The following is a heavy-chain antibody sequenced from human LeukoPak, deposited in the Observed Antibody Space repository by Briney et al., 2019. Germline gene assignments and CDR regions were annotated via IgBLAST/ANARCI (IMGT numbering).Heavy chain of an antibody. CDR1: GFTFSSYS. V-gene: IGHV3-48*01. D-gene: IGHD3-10*01. CDR3: ARDLESLGGSGSYGLDY. J-gene: IGHJ4*02. Sequence: PGGSLRLSCAASGFTFSSYSINWVRQAPGKGLEWISYISSSSSTIYYADSVRGRFTISRDNAKNSLYLQMNSLRAEDTAVYYCARDLESLGGSGSYGLDYWGQGTLVTVSS. CDR2: ISSSSSTI.